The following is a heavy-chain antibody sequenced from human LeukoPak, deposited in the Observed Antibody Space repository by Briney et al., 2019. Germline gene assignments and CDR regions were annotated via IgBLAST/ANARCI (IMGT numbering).Heavy chain of an antibody. J-gene: IGHJ5*02. CDR1: AYTSPSYN. V-gene: IGHV3-21*05. D-gene: IGHD2-15*01. CDR3: AKGSEYCSGGTCYLNWFDP. CDR2: ICISSRYI. Sequence: GGGHRLPHVPLAYTSPSYNMHWVRQTRGKAWEGVLYICISSRYIYYADSVRGQFTISRDNAKNSLYLQMNSLRAEDTAVYYGAKGSEYCSGGTCYLNWFDPWGQGTLVTVSS.